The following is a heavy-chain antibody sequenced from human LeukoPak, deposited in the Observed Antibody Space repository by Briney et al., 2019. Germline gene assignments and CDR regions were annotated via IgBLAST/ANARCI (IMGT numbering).Heavy chain of an antibody. CDR2: IYSGGST. V-gene: IGHV3-53*04. D-gene: IGHD3-22*01. CDR1: GFTVSSNY. CDR3: ARVPRYYYDSSGYYGTDY. J-gene: IGHJ4*02. Sequence: PGGSLRLSCAASGFTVSSNYMSWVREAPGKGLEWVSVIYSGGSTYYADSVKGRFTISRHNSKNTLYLQMNSLRAEDTAVYYCARVPRYYYDSSGYYGTDYWGQGTLVTVSS.